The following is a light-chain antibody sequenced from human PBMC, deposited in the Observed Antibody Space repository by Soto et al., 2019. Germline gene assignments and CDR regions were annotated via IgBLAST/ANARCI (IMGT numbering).Light chain of an antibody. CDR1: SSDVGGYKD. CDR3: SSYTSTSTLEGV. CDR2: EVS. J-gene: IGLJ3*02. Sequence: QSALTQPASVSGSPGQSITISCTGSSSDVGGYKDVSWYQQHPGKAPKLMIYEVSNRPSGVSNRFSGSKSGNTAFLTISGLQAEDEADYYCSSYTSTSTLEGVFGGGTQLTVL. V-gene: IGLV2-14*01.